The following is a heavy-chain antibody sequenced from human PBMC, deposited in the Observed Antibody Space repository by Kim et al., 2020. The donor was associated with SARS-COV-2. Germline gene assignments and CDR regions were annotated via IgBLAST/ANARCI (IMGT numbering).Heavy chain of an antibody. D-gene: IGHD7-27*01. V-gene: IGHV3-7*01. CDR3: ATTGACSF. Sequence: GGSLRLSCAASGFTFSSYWMTWVRQAPGKGLEWVASIKQDGSDKYYVDSVKGRFTISRDNDKNSLFLQMNSLRAEDTAIYYCATTGACSFWGQGALVTVSS. J-gene: IGHJ4*02. CDR2: IKQDGSDK. CDR1: GFTFSSYW.